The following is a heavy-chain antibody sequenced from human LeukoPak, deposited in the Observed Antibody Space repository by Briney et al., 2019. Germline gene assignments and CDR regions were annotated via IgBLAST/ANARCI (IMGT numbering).Heavy chain of an antibody. V-gene: IGHV3-30*02. J-gene: IGHJ4*02. CDR2: VPFDGIKK. Sequence: GGSLRLSCAASGFTFSTSGMHWVRQAPVKGLEWVAYVPFDGIKKFYADSVRGRFTISRDNSKNTLYLQLNSLRPDDTAVYYCGKDRPHSSGWGTSAEFWGQGTLVTVSS. CDR1: GFTFSTSG. CDR3: GKDRPHSSGWGTSAEF. D-gene: IGHD6-19*01.